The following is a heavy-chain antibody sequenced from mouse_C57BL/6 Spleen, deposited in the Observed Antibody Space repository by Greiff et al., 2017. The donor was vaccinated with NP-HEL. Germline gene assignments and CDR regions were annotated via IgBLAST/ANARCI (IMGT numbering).Heavy chain of an antibody. CDR1: GFTFTDYY. CDR2: IRNKANGYTT. J-gene: IGHJ1*03. Sequence: EVKLEESGGGLVQPGGSLSLSCAASGFTFTDYYMSWVRQPPGKALEWLGFIRNKANGYTTEYSASVKGRFTISRDNSQSILYLQMNALRAEDSATYYCARYYGNYVYWYFDVWGTGTTVTVSS. CDR3: ARYYGNYVYWYFDV. D-gene: IGHD2-1*01. V-gene: IGHV7-3*01.